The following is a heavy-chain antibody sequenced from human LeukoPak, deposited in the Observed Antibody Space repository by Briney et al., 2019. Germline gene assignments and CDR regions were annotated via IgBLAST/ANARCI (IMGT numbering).Heavy chain of an antibody. CDR3: AKEVLGGNYGDYAVDY. J-gene: IGHJ4*02. D-gene: IGHD4-17*01. CDR2: LSGSGLSK. Sequence: GGSLRVSCAASGFTFSSYAMNWVRQAPGKGLQWVSALSGSGLSKYYADSVKGRFTISRDNSKNTLYLQMNSLRAEDTALYYCAKEVLGGNYGDYAVDYWGQGTLVTVSS. CDR1: GFTFSSYA. V-gene: IGHV3-23*01.